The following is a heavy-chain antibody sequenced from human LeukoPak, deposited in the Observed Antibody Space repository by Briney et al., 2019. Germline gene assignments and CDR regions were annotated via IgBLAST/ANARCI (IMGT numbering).Heavy chain of an antibody. Sequence: ASVKVSCKASGCTFTSYYMHWVRQAPGQGLEWMGIINPSGGSTSYAQKFQGRVTMTRDTSTSTVYMELSSLRSEDTAVYYCARDLESGYFDYWGQGTLVTVSS. D-gene: IGHD2-8*02. V-gene: IGHV1-46*01. J-gene: IGHJ4*02. CDR2: INPSGGST. CDR1: GCTFTSYY. CDR3: ARDLESGYFDY.